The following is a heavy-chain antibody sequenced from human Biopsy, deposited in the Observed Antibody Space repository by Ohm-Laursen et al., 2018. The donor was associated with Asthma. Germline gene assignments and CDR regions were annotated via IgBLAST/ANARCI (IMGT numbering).Heavy chain of an antibody. D-gene: IGHD2-2*01. CDR1: GGTFNTYV. Sequence: SVKVSCKPLGGTFNTYVIGWVRQAPGQGLEWMGGINSVFGTTTYPQKFQDRVTITADDPTSTVYMELSSLRSEDTAMYYCARKAGSCISRTCYSLDFWGQGTLVTVSS. CDR2: INSVFGTT. V-gene: IGHV1-69*13. CDR3: ARKAGSCISRTCYSLDF. J-gene: IGHJ4*02.